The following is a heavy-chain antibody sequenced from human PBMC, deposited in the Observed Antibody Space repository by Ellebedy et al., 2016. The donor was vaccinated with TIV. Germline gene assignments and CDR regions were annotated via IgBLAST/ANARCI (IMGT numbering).Heavy chain of an antibody. CDR3: ASWRYYDSSGYPDY. D-gene: IGHD3-22*01. CDR2: IIPILGIA. CDR1: GYTFTSYG. V-gene: IGHV1-69*10. J-gene: IGHJ4*02. Sequence: ASVKVSCKASGYTFTSYGISWVRQAPGQGLEWMGGIIPILGIANYAQKFQGRVTITADKSTSTAYMELSSLRSEDTAVYYCASWRYYDSSGYPDYWGQGTLVTVSS.